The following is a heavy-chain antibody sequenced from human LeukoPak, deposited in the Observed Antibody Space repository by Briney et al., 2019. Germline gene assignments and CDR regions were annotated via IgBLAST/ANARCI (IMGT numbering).Heavy chain of an antibody. CDR2: LYYSGRT. D-gene: IGHD1-1*01. CDR3: ARGLSTGREDYFDF. CDR1: AASVSDGSYY. V-gene: IGHV4-61*03. Sequence: PETLSLTSSLSAASVSDGSYYWSWIRQPPGKGLEWIRFLYYSGRTNYSPSLSGRVSTSIDTPKNHFSLNLTSVTAADTAVYYCARGLSTGREDYFDFWGQGTLVSVSS. J-gene: IGHJ4*02.